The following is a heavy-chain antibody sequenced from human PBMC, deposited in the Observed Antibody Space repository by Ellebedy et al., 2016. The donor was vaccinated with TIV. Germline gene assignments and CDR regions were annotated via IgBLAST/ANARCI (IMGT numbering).Heavy chain of an antibody. Sequence: GGSLRLSCAASGFTFSSYAMSWVRQAPGKGLEWVSTTSDSGGSTHYADSVRGRFTISRDNAKNSLYLQMNSLRAEDTAFYYCAKGLRQWPGAIHSFDIWGHGTMVTVSS. V-gene: IGHV3-23*01. CDR1: GFTFSSYA. CDR3: AKGLRQWPGAIHSFDI. CDR2: TSDSGGST. D-gene: IGHD6-19*01. J-gene: IGHJ3*02.